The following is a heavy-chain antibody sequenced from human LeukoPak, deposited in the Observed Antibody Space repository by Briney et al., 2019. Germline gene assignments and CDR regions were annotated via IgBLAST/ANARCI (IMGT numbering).Heavy chain of an antibody. D-gene: IGHD2-2*01. J-gene: IGHJ6*02. CDR2: ISSSSSYI. Sequence: GGSLRLSCAASGFTFSSYSMSWVRQAPGKGLGWVSSISSSSSYIYYADSVKGRFTISRDNAKNSLYLQMNSLRAEDTAVYYCARDEGAGYCSSTSCYSVGMDVWGQGTTVTVSS. CDR3: ARDEGAGYCSSTSCYSVGMDV. CDR1: GFTFSSYS. V-gene: IGHV3-21*01.